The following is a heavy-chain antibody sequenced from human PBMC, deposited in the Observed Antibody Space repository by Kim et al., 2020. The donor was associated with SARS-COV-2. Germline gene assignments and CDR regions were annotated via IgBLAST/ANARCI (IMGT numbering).Heavy chain of an antibody. CDR2: IYYSGST. CDR3: ARIGGHFSLYFDY. J-gene: IGHJ4*02. V-gene: IGHV4-59*01. Sequence: SETLSLTCTVSGGSISSYYWSWIRQPPGKGLEWIGYIYYSGSTNYSPSLKSRVSISVDTSKNQFSLKLGSVTAADTAMYYCARIGGHFSLYFDYWGQGTLVTVSS. D-gene: IGHD2-15*01. CDR1: GGSISSYY.